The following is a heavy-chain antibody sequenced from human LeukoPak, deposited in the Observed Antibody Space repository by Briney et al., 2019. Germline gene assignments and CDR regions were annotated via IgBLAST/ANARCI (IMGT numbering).Heavy chain of an antibody. J-gene: IGHJ4*02. V-gene: IGHV1-8*01. CDR2: MNPNSSNT. CDR3: ARVPSGYKRGYYFDY. D-gene: IGHD5-24*01. CDR1: GYTFTSYD. Sequence: ASVKVSCKASGYTFTSYDINWVRQATGQGLEWMGWMNPNSSNTGYAQKFQGRVTMTRNTSISTAYMELSSLRSEDTAVYYCARVPSGYKRGYYFDYWGQGTLVTVSS.